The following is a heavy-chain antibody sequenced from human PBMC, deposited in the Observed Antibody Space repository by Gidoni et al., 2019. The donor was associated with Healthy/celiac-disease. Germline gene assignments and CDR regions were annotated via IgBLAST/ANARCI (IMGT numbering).Heavy chain of an antibody. D-gene: IGHD6-13*01. CDR2: IRSKANSYAT. CDR3: TRRSSSYDY. CDR1: GFTFSGSA. Sequence: EVQLVESGGGLVQPGGSLKLSCAASGFTFSGSAMHWVRQASGKGLEWVGRIRSKANSYATAYAASVKGRFTISRDDSKNTAYPQMNSLKTEDTAVYYCTRRSSSYDYWGQGTLVTVSS. V-gene: IGHV3-73*02. J-gene: IGHJ4*02.